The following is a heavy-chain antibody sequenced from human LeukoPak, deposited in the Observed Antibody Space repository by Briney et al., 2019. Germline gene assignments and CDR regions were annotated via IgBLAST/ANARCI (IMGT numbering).Heavy chain of an antibody. CDR1: GFTFSSYE. J-gene: IGHJ4*02. CDR3: AKDRELASSGWYLY. Sequence: GGSLRLSCAASGFTFSSYEMNWVRQAPGKGLEWVSYISSSGSTIYYADSVKGRFTISRDNSKNTLYLQMNSLRAEDTAVYYCAKDRELASSGWYLYWGQGTLVTVSS. CDR2: ISSSGSTI. V-gene: IGHV3-48*03. D-gene: IGHD6-19*01.